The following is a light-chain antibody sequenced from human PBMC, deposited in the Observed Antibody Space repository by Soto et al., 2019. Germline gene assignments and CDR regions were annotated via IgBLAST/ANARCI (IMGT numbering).Light chain of an antibody. Sequence: EIVLTQSPATLSLSPGERATLSCRASQSVRSYLSWYQQKPGPAPRLLIYDASNRATGIPARFSGSGSGTDFTLTIRSLELEDVEVYFCQQRSNWWTFGQGTKVEIK. V-gene: IGKV3-11*01. CDR1: QSVRSY. CDR2: DAS. CDR3: QQRSNWWT. J-gene: IGKJ1*01.